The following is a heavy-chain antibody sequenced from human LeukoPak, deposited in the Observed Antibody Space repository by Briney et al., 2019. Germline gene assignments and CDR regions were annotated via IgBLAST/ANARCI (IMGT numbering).Heavy chain of an antibody. D-gene: IGHD4-17*01. Sequence: GGSLRLSCAASGFTFSSYGMHWVRQAPGKGLEWVAVISYDGSNKYYADSVKGRFTISRDNSKNTLYLQMNSLRAEDTVVYYCAKVGSGDYGYWGQGTLVTVSS. J-gene: IGHJ4*02. CDR2: ISYDGSNK. CDR1: GFTFSSYG. CDR3: AKVGSGDYGY. V-gene: IGHV3-30*18.